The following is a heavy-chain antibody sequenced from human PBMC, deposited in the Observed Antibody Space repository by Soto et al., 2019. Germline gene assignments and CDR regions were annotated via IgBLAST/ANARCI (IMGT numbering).Heavy chain of an antibody. V-gene: IGHV6-1*01. D-gene: IGHD2-21*01. J-gene: IGHJ4*02. Sequence: SQTLSLTCVISGDSVSSNNAAWNWIRQSPSRGLEWLGRAYYRSKWYNHYAVSVKSRITVNPDTSKNQFSLQLNSVTPEDTAVYYCASGRDYSSSGPTTSFDYWGQGTLVTVSS. CDR1: GDSVSSNNAA. CDR2: AYYRSKWYN. CDR3: ASGRDYSSSGPTTSFDY.